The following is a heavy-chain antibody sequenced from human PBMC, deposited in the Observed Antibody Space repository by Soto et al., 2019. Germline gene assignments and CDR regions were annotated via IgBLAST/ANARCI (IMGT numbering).Heavy chain of an antibody. CDR3: AKSLTTVTVASDY. CDR1: GFTFSSYG. V-gene: IGHV3-30*18. J-gene: IGHJ4*02. CDR2: ISYDGSNK. Sequence: GGSLRLSCAASGFTFSSYGMHWVRQAPGKGLEWVAVISYDGSNKYYADSVKGRFTISRDNSKNTLYLQMNSLRAEDTAVYYCAKSLTTVTVASDYWGQGTLVTVSS. D-gene: IGHD4-17*01.